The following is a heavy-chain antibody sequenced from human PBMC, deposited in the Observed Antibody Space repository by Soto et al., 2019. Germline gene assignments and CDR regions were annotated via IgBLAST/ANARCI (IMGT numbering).Heavy chain of an antibody. V-gene: IGHV3-23*01. CDR2: ISGSGGST. CDR3: AKAGGIAVPGSHLDY. CDR1: GFTFSSYA. Sequence: EVQLLESGGGSVQPGGSLRLSCATSGFTFSSYAMSWVRQAPGPGLAWVSAISGSGGSTDYADSAEGRFTISRDISKNTLYLQMSSLRAEDTAVYYCAKAGGIAVPGSHLDYWGQGTLVTVSS. J-gene: IGHJ4*02. D-gene: IGHD6-19*01.